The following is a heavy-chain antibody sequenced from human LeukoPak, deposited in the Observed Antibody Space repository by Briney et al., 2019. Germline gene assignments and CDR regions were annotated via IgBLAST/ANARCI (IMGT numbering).Heavy chain of an antibody. Sequence: GGSLRLSCTASGFSFSTSWMSWVRQTPGKGLEWVANIKKYGSEEYYVDSVKTRFTISRDNAKNSLYLQLNSLIVEDTAVYYCARLSTSVAGGDHWGQGTLVTVSS. CDR1: GFSFSTSW. CDR2: IKKYGSEE. D-gene: IGHD6-19*01. CDR3: ARLSTSVAGGDH. J-gene: IGHJ4*02. V-gene: IGHV3-7*01.